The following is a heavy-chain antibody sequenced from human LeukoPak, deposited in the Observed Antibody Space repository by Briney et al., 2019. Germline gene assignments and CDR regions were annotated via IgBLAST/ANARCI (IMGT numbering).Heavy chain of an antibody. V-gene: IGHV1-69*04. J-gene: IGHJ3*02. CDR2: IIPILGIA. CDR1: GGTFSSYA. Sequence: SVKVSCKASGGTFSSYAISWVRQAPGQGLEWKGKIIPILGIANYAQKFLGRVTITADKSTSTAYMELSSLRSEDTAVYYCARDLGGGPADMDIYAGGGAFDIWGQGTMVTVSS. CDR3: ARDLGGGPADMDIYAGGGAFDI. D-gene: IGHD2-2*01.